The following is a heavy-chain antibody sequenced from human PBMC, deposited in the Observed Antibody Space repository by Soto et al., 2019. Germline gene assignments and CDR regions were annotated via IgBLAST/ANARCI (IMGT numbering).Heavy chain of an antibody. V-gene: IGHV1-69*13. CDR1: GGTFSSYA. J-gene: IGHJ6*02. CDR3: ARSDYYYYGMDV. Sequence: SVKVSCKASGGTFSSYAISWVRQAPGQGLEWMGGIIPIFGTANYAQKFQGRVTITADESTSTAYMELSSLRSEDTAVYYCARSDYYYYGMDVWGQGTTVTVSS. CDR2: IIPIFGTA.